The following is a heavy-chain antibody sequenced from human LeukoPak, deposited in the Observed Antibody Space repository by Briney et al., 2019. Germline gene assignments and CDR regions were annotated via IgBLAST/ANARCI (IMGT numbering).Heavy chain of an antibody. CDR2: ISGSGGST. CDR1: GFTFISYA. V-gene: IGHV3-23*01. Sequence: GGSLRLSCAASGFTFISYAMSWVRQAPVKGLEWVSIISGSGGSTYYADSVKGRFTVSGDTSKNTIYLQMHSLTAADTAVYYCAKDRSIGTYYTFDHWGQGTLVTVSS. D-gene: IGHD1-26*01. J-gene: IGHJ4*02. CDR3: AKDRSIGTYYTFDH.